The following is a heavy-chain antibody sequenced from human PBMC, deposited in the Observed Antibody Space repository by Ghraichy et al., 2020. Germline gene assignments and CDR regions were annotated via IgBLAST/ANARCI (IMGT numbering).Heavy chain of an antibody. CDR2: IKGDGST. CDR1: GFTFSPYW. J-gene: IGHJ3*02. CDR3: ARDRGYPDSFDI. V-gene: IGHV3-74*03. D-gene: IGHD3-10*01. Sequence: GGSLRLSCAASGFTFSPYWMCWVRQAPGKGLVWVSHIKGDGSTTYADSVKGRFTISRDNAKNTLYLQMNSLRAEDTAVYYCARDRGYPDSFDIWGQGTMGTVSS.